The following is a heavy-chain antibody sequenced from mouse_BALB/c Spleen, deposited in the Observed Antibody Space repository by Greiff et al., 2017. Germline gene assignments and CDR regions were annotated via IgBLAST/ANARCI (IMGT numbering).Heavy chain of an antibody. CDR1: GFSLTSYG. Sequence: QVQLKESGPGLVQPSQSLSITCTVSGFSLTSYGVHWVRQSPGKGLGWLGVIWSGGSTDYNAAFISRLSISKDNSKSQVFFKMNSLQANDTAIYYCARAVMITTAMDYWGQGTSVTVSS. CDR2: IWSGGST. V-gene: IGHV2-2*02. CDR3: ARAVMITTAMDY. D-gene: IGHD2-4*01. J-gene: IGHJ4*01.